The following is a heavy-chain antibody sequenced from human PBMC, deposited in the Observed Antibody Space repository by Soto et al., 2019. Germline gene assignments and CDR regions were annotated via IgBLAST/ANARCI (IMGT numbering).Heavy chain of an antibody. CDR3: ARVWYSSAWPLDY. J-gene: IGHJ4*02. D-gene: IGHD6-19*01. Sequence: GASVKVSCKASGGTFSSYTISWVRQAPGQGLEWMGRIIPILGIANYAQKFQGRVTITADKSTSTAYMELSSLRSEDTAVYYCARVWYSSAWPLDYWGQGTQVIVS. CDR2: IIPILGIA. V-gene: IGHV1-69*02. CDR1: GGTFSSYT.